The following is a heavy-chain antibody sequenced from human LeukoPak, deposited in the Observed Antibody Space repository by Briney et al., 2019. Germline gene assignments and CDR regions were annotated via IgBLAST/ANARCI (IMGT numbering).Heavy chain of an antibody. J-gene: IGHJ5*02. CDR2: IYYSGST. Sequence: PSETLSLTCTVSGDSISTSNSYWGWIRQPPGKGLEWIGSIYYSGSTYYNPSLKSRVTISVDTSKNQFSLKLSSVTAADTAVYYCASADIVVVPAAISWFDPWGQGTLVTVSS. CDR1: GDSISTSNSY. CDR3: ASADIVVVPAAISWFDP. D-gene: IGHD2-2*01. V-gene: IGHV4-39*01.